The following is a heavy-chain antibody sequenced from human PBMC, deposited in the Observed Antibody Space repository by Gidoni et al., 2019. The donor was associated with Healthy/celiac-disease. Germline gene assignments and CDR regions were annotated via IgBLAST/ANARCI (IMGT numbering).Heavy chain of an antibody. CDR1: GYPFTSYG. CDR2: VSAYNGNT. D-gene: IGHD1-1*01. J-gene: IGHJ6*02. Sequence: QVQLVQSGAAVTKPGASVKVSCKASGYPFTSYGISWVRQAPGQGLEWMGWVSAYNGNTNYAQKLQGRVTMTTDTSTSTAYMELRSLRSDDPAVYYCARENAGGVWYYYYGMDVWGQGTTVTVSS. V-gene: IGHV1-18*01. CDR3: ARENAGGVWYYYYGMDV.